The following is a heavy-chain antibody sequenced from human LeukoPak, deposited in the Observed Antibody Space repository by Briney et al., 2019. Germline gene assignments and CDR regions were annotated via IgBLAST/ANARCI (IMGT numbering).Heavy chain of an antibody. CDR2: IYYSGST. CDR3: ARQGGQLYNYDSSGFPARFDY. D-gene: IGHD3-22*01. CDR1: GGSISSYY. V-gene: IGHV4-59*08. J-gene: IGHJ4*02. Sequence: SETLSLTCTVSGGSISSYYWSWLRQPPGKGLEWIGYIYYSGSTNYNPSLKSRVTMSVDTSKNQFSLKLSSVTAADTAVFYCARQGGQLYNYDSSGFPARFDYWGQGTLVTVSS.